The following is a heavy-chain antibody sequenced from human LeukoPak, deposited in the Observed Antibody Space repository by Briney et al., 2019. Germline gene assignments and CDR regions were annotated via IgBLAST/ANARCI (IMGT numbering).Heavy chain of an antibody. CDR1: GFTFDDYA. CDR3: AKGGDRDDFWSGYYLF. J-gene: IGHJ4*02. CDR2: ISWDGGST. V-gene: IGHV3-43D*03. D-gene: IGHD3-3*01. Sequence: GGSLRLSCAASGFTFDDYAMHWVRQAPGKGLEWVSLISWDGGSTYYADSVKGRFTISRDNSKNSLYLQMNSLRAEDTALYYCAKGGDRDDFWSGYYLFWGQGTLVTVSS.